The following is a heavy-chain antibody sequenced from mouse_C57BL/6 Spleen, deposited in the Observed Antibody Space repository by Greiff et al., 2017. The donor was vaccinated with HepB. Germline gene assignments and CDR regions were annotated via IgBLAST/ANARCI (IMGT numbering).Heavy chain of an antibody. J-gene: IGHJ1*03. D-gene: IGHD1-1*01. CDR3: ARDYYGSSWGYFDV. Sequence: EVHLVESGGGLVKPGGSLKLSCAASGFTFSDYGMHWVRQAPEKGLEWVAYISSGSSTIYYADTVKGRFTISRDNAKNTLFLQMTSLRSEDTAMYYCARDYYGSSWGYFDVWGTGTTVTVSS. CDR2: ISSGSSTI. CDR1: GFTFSDYG. V-gene: IGHV5-17*01.